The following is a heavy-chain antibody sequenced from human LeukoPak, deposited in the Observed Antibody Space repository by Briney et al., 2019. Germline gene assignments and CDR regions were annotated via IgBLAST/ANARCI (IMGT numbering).Heavy chain of an antibody. D-gene: IGHD6-6*01. Sequence: PGGSLKLSCATSGLSFSSYGMHWVRLAPGKGLEWVAYIRYDGTKKSFADSVKGRFTISRDNSKNTLWLQMNSLRIEDTAVCYCAKGPDEYSSSPFDYWGQGTLVTVSS. V-gene: IGHV3-30*02. CDR2: IRYDGTKK. CDR3: AKGPDEYSSSPFDY. J-gene: IGHJ4*02. CDR1: GLSFSSYG.